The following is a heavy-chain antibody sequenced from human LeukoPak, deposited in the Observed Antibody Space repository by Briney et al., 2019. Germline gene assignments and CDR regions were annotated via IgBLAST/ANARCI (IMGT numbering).Heavy chain of an antibody. V-gene: IGHV3-48*01. CDR1: GFTFSSYS. J-gene: IGHJ3*02. CDR2: ISSSSSTI. Sequence: GGSLRLSCAASGFTFSSYSMNWVRQAPGKGLEWVSYISSSSSTIYYADSVKGRFTISRDNAMNSVYLQMNSLRAEDTAVYYRARAKRNGFDIWGQGTMVTVSS. CDR3: ARAKRNGFDI.